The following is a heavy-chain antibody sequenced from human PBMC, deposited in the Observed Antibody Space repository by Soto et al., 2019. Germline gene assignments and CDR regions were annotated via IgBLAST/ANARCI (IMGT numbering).Heavy chain of an antibody. J-gene: IGHJ6*02. D-gene: IGHD5-18*01. CDR1: GYTFTSYY. CDR2: INPSGDST. V-gene: IGHV1-46*01. CDR3: ARWWVGDTTMITGPYYFHYGMDA. Sequence: XSVKVSCQASGYTFTSYYMHWVRQAPGQGLEWMGIINPSGDSTIYAQKFQGRVTMTTDTSTSTVYMDLSSLRSEDTAVYYCARWWVGDTTMITGPYYFHYGMDAWGQGTTVTVSS.